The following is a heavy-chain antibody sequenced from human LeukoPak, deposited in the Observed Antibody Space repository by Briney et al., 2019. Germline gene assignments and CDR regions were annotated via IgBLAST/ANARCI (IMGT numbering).Heavy chain of an antibody. CDR1: GGSISSYY. CDR3: ARDNQNYYGSGSDAFDI. CDR2: IYYSGST. V-gene: IGHV4-59*01. Sequence: SETLSLTCTVSGGSISSYYWSWIRQPPGKGLKWIGYIYYSGSTNYNPSLKSRVTISVDTSKNQFSLKLSSVTAADTAVYYCARDNQNYYGSGSDAFDIWGQGTMVTVSS. D-gene: IGHD3-10*01. J-gene: IGHJ3*02.